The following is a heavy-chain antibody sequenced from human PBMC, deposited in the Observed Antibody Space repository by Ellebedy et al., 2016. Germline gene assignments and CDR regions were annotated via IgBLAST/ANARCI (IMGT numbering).Heavy chain of an antibody. CDR3: ARSEWSDTYYYYYMDV. J-gene: IGHJ6*03. CDR1: GFTFSSYA. Sequence: GESLKISCAASGFTFSSYAMSWVRQAPGKGLEWVANIKQDGSEKYYVDSVKGRFTISRDNAKNSLYLQMNSLRAEDTAVYYCARSEWSDTYYYYYMDVWGKGTTVTVSS. V-gene: IGHV3-7*03. CDR2: IKQDGSEK. D-gene: IGHD3-3*01.